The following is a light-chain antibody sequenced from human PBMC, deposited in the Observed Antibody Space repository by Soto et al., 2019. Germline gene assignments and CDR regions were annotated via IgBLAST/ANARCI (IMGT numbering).Light chain of an antibody. V-gene: IGKV3-20*01. CDR3: QQYGGSPVT. Sequence: EIVLTQSPGTLSSSPGERATLSCRASQSVRSNYLGWYQQKPGQAPRLLIYGASSRATGVPDRFSGSGSGTDFTLTISRLEPEDFAVYYCQQYGGSPVTFGQGTKVEVK. CDR2: GAS. J-gene: IGKJ1*01. CDR1: QSVRSNY.